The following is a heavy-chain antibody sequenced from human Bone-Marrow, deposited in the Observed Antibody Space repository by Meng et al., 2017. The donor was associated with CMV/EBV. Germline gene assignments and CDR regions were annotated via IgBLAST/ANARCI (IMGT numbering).Heavy chain of an antibody. J-gene: IGHJ4*02. V-gene: IGHV3-21*04. CDR3: ARERVGVDTAMEDY. CDR2: ISSSSSYI. CDR1: GFTFSSYS. Sequence: GESLKISCAASGFTFSSYSMNWVRQAPGKGLEWVSSISSSSSYIYYADSVKGRFTISRDNAKDSLYLQMNSLRAEDMAGYYCARERVGVDTAMEDYWGQGTLVTVSS. D-gene: IGHD5-18*01.